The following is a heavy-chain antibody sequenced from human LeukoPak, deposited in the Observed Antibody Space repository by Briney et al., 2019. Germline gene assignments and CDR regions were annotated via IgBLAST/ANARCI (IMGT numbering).Heavy chain of an antibody. J-gene: IGHJ5*02. Sequence: SETLSLTCTVSGGSISSYYWSWIRQPPGKGLEWIGYIYYSGSTNYNPSLKSRVTISVDTSKNQFSLKLSSVTAADTAVYYCARAPYCGGDCFYWFDPWGQGTLVTVSS. CDR1: GGSISSYY. D-gene: IGHD2-21*02. CDR2: IYYSGST. V-gene: IGHV4-59*01. CDR3: ARAPYCGGDCFYWFDP.